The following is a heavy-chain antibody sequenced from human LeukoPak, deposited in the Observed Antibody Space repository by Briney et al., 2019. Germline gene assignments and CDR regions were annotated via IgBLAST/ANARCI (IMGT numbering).Heavy chain of an antibody. CDR1: GFTFSSYA. V-gene: IGHV3-15*01. CDR3: TTDRLDTAMAYFDY. Sequence: GGSLRLSCAASGFTFSSYAMSWVRQAPGKGLEWVGRIKSKTDGGTTDYAAPVKGRFTISRDDSKNTLYLQMNSLKTEDTAVYYCTTDRLDTAMAYFDYWGQGTLVTVSS. J-gene: IGHJ4*02. D-gene: IGHD5-18*01. CDR2: IKSKTDGGTT.